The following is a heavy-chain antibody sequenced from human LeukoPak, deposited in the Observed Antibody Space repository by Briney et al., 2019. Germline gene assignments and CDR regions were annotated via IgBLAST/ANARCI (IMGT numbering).Heavy chain of an antibody. J-gene: IGHJ4*02. CDR3: ARGPPNWGYDY. D-gene: IGHD7-27*01. Sequence: ASVKVSCKASGYTFTSYDFSWVRQATGQRPEWMGWMSPNSGDTGYAQKFQDRVTMTRNTSISTAYMELSSLRSDDTAVYYCARGPPNWGYDYWGPGTLVTVSS. CDR2: MSPNSGDT. CDR1: GYTFTSYD. V-gene: IGHV1-8*01.